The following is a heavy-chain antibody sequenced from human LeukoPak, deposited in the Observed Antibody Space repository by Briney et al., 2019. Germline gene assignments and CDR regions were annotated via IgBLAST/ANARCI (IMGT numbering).Heavy chain of an antibody. D-gene: IGHD5-18*01. Sequence: ASVKVSCKASGYTFTSYGISWVRQAPGQGLEWMGWISAYNGNTNYAQKLQGRVTMTTDTSTSTAYMELRSLRSDDTAVYYCARAYLSTAMAYFDYWGQGTLVTVSS. CDR2: ISAYNGNT. V-gene: IGHV1-18*01. CDR3: ARAYLSTAMAYFDY. CDR1: GYTFTSYG. J-gene: IGHJ4*02.